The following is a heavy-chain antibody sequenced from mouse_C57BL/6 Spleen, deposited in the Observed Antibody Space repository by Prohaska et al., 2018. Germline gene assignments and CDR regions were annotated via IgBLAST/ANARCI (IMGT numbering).Heavy chain of an antibody. J-gene: IGHJ1*03. Sequence: QVQLQQSGAELVRPGTSVKVSCKASGYAFTNYLIEWVKQRPGQGLEWIGVINPGSGGTNYNEKFKGKATLTADKSSSTAYMQLSSLTSEDSAVYFCARPHSNYRYFDVWGTGSTVTVSS. CDR2: INPGSGGT. D-gene: IGHD2-5*01. V-gene: IGHV1-54*01. CDR1: GYAFTNYL. CDR3: ARPHSNYRYFDV.